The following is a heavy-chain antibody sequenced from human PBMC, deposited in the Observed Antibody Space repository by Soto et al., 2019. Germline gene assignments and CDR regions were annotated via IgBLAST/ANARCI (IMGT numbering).Heavy chain of an antibody. J-gene: IGHJ6*02. Sequence: EVQLLESGGGLAQPGGSLRLSCAASGFTFSSYAMSWVRQGPGKGLEWVSAISGSGASTFYTDSVKGRFTVSRDNSKNTLYLQMNSLRAEDTAVYYCAKATIRFLDTYGMDVWCQGTTVAVSS. CDR3: AKATIRFLDTYGMDV. CDR2: ISGSGAST. D-gene: IGHD3-3*01. CDR1: GFTFSSYA. V-gene: IGHV3-23*01.